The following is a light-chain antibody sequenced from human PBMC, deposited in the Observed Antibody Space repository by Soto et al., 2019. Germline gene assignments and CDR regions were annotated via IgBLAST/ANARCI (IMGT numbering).Light chain of an antibody. Sequence: DIQMTQSPSTLSASVGDRVTITCRASQSVSYWLAWYQQKPGMAPKLLIHDASSLESGVPSRFRGSGSGKEYTLTISCQQPDDFATYFCQQYGFSFGPGTKV. J-gene: IGKJ3*01. V-gene: IGKV1-5*01. CDR1: QSVSYW. CDR3: QQYGFS. CDR2: DAS.